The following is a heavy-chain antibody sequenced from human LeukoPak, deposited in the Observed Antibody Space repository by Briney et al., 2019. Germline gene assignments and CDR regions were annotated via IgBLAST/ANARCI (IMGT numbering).Heavy chain of an antibody. J-gene: IGHJ4*02. CDR1: GYTFTSYG. V-gene: IGHV1-18*01. Sequence: GASVKVSCKASGYTFTSYGISWVRQAPGQGLEWMGWISAYKGNTNYAQKLQGRVTMTTDTSTSTAYMELRSLRSDDTAVYYCARDRLKGTMVRGVINWGQGTLVTVSS. D-gene: IGHD3-10*01. CDR3: ARDRLKGTMVRGVIN. CDR2: ISAYKGNT.